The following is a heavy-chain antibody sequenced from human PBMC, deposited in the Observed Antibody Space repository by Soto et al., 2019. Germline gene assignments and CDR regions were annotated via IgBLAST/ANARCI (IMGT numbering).Heavy chain of an antibody. CDR2: IYVTGAV. J-gene: IGHJ5*02. CDR3: ARLRIATNNYKWFDP. V-gene: IGHV4-31*03. Sequence: TLSLPCSVCGAALNSGNYYGSCIRQVPGKGLEWIGHIYVTGAVDYNPSLRDRITISQDTSERQFSLNLRLVTAADTAVYYCARLRIATNNYKWFDPWGQRTLVTVSS. D-gene: IGHD2-21*01. CDR1: GAALNSGNYY.